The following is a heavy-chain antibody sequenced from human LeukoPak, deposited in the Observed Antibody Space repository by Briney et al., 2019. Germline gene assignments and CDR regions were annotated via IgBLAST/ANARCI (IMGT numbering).Heavy chain of an antibody. CDR3: ARLYYDSSGWEENWFDP. J-gene: IGHJ5*02. Sequence: GASVKVSCKASGYTFTGYYLHWVRQAPGQGLEWMGIINPSGGSTSYAQKFQGRVTMTRDMSTSTVYMELSSLRSEDTAVYYCARLYYDSSGWEENWFDPWGQGTLVTVSS. CDR1: GYTFTGYY. CDR2: INPSGGST. D-gene: IGHD3-22*01. V-gene: IGHV1-46*01.